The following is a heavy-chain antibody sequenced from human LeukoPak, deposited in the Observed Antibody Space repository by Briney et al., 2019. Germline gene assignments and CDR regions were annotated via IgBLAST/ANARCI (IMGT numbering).Heavy chain of an antibody. V-gene: IGHV3-30-3*01. Sequence: ALRLSCAASGFTFSSSAMHWVRQAPDKGLEWVAVISYDGSNKYYADSVKGRFTISRDNAKNSLYLQMNSLRAEDTAVYYCARPRSGPWTGGMDVWGQGTTVTVSS. D-gene: IGHD3-10*01. CDR3: ARPRSGPWTGGMDV. CDR1: GFTFSSSA. CDR2: ISYDGSNK. J-gene: IGHJ6*02.